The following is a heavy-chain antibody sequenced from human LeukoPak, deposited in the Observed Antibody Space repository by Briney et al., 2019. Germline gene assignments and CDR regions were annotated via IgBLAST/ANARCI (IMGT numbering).Heavy chain of an antibody. CDR3: ARIRDGYNDAYDI. D-gene: IGHD5-24*01. CDR1: GYTFTGYY. Sequence: GASVKVSCKASGYTFTGYYMHWVRQAPGQRLEWMGLINPGGDNTDYAQNFQGRLTMTSDTSARTVYMELSSLRSDDTAVYYCARIRDGYNDAYDIWGQGTLVTVPS. CDR2: INPGGDNT. J-gene: IGHJ3*02. V-gene: IGHV1-46*01.